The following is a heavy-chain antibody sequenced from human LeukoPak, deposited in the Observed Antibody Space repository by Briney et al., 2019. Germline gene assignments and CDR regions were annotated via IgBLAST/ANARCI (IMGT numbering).Heavy chain of an antibody. CDR3: ARLPTFYYDSSGYHYDY. CDR1: GFTFDDYA. D-gene: IGHD3-22*01. J-gene: IGHJ4*02. Sequence: PGRSLRLSCAASGFTFDDYAMHWVRQAPGKGLEWVSGISWNSGSIGYADSVKGRFTISRDNAKNTLYLQMDNLRAEDTGVYFCARLPTFYYDSSGYHYDYWGQGTLVTVSS. CDR2: ISWNSGSI. V-gene: IGHV3-9*01.